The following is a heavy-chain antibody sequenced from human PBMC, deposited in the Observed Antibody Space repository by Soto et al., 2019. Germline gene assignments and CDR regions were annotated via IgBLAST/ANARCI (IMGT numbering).Heavy chain of an antibody. D-gene: IGHD3-10*01. CDR1: GFTFRNYA. Sequence: EVQLLESGGGLVQPGGSLRLSCAASGFTFRNYAMSWVRQAPGKGLEWVSAISGSAVKIFYADSVKGRFTISRDNSKNPLHLQMNSLRAEDTAVYYCAKGGPYDSIVGSDYYGVDVWGQGTKVTVSS. CDR2: ISGSAVKI. J-gene: IGHJ6*02. CDR3: AKGGPYDSIVGSDYYGVDV. V-gene: IGHV3-23*01.